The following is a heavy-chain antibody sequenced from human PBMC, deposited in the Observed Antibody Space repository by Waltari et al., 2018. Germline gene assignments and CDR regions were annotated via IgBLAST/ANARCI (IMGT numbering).Heavy chain of an antibody. V-gene: IGHV1-2*02. J-gene: IGHJ4*02. CDR3: ARDRWGESHGYGY. Sequence: QVPLVQSGVAVKKPGASVGVSVKASGYTFTVYYLHWIRQAPGQGPEWMGLINPNNGATHYAQKFQGRVTMTRDTSINTAYLEVTSDDTAVYFCARDRWGESHGYGYWGRGTLVTVSS. CDR1: GYTFTVYY. CDR2: INPNNGAT. D-gene: IGHD7-27*01.